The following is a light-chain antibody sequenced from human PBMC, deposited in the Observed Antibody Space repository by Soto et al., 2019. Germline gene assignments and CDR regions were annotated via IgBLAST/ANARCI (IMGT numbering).Light chain of an antibody. Sequence: EIVLTQSPGTLSLSPGERATLSCRASQSVSSSYLAWYQQKPGQAPRLLIYGASSRATGIPERFSGSGSGTDFTLTISRLEPEDFAVYYCQPYGSSLFTFGPGTKVDIK. CDR1: QSVSSSY. V-gene: IGKV3-20*01. J-gene: IGKJ3*01. CDR3: QPYGSSLFT. CDR2: GAS.